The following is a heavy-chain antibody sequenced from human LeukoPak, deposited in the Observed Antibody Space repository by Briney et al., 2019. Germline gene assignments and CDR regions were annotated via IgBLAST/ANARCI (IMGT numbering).Heavy chain of an antibody. J-gene: IGHJ6*02. CDR2: IYYSGST. CDR1: GGSISSGDYY. V-gene: IGHV4-30-4*01. CDR3: ARDARFSGAFVGGLYYYGMDV. D-gene: IGHD3-3*01. Sequence: SQTLSLTCTVSGGSISSGDYYWSWIRQPPGKGLEWIGYIYYSGSTYYNPSLKSRVTISVDTSKNQFSLKLSSVTAADTAVYYCARDARFSGAFVGGLYYYGMDVWGQGTTVTVSS.